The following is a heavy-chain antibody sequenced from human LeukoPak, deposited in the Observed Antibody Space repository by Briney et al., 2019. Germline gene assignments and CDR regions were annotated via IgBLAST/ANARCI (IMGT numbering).Heavy chain of an antibody. Sequence: SVTLSLTCAVYGGSFSGYYWSWIRQPPGKGLEWIGEINHSGSTNYNPSLKSRVTISVDTSKNQFSLKLSSVTAADTAVYYCARGRLLWFGELLYLVHWGQGTLVTVSS. CDR1: GGSFSGYY. J-gene: IGHJ4*02. CDR2: INHSGST. CDR3: ARGRLLWFGELLYLVH. D-gene: IGHD3-10*01. V-gene: IGHV4-34*01.